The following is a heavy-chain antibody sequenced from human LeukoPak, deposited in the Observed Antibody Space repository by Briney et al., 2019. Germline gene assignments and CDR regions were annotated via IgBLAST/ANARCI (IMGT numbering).Heavy chain of an antibody. CDR2: IYYSGST. CDR3: ARVGSSSSGDEFSY. CDR1: GGSISSYY. J-gene: IGHJ4*02. Sequence: SETLSLTCTVSGGSISSYYWSWIRQPPGKGLEWTGYIYYSGSTNYNPSLKSRVTISVDTSKNQFSLKLSSVTAADTAVYYCARVGSSSSGDEFSYWGQGTLVTVSS. D-gene: IGHD6-6*01. V-gene: IGHV4-59*01.